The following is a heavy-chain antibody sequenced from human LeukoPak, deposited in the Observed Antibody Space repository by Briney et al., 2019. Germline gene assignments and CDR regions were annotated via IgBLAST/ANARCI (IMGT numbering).Heavy chain of an antibody. J-gene: IGHJ4*02. CDR2: MNPNSGNT. CDR3: ARDGYSSSWYYFDY. D-gene: IGHD6-13*01. CDR1: GYTFTSYD. Sequence: GASVKVSCKASGYTFTSYDINWVRQATGQGLEWMGWMNPNSGNTGYAQKLQGRVTMTTDTSTSTAYMELRSLRSDDTAVYYCARDGYSSSWYYFDYWGQGTLVTVSS. V-gene: IGHV1-8*01.